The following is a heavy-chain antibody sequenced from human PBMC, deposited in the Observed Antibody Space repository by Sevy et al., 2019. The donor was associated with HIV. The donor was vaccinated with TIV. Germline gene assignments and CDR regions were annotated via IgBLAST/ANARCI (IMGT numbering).Heavy chain of an antibody. J-gene: IGHJ3*02. D-gene: IGHD3-22*01. V-gene: IGHV3-11*01. CDR2: ISSSGSTI. CDR1: GFTFSDYY. CDR3: ARSDSSGYYMWGAFDI. Sequence: GGSLRLSCAASGFTFSDYYMSWIRQAPGKGVEWVSYISSSGSTIYYADSVKGRFTISRDNAKNSLYLQMNSLRAEDTAVYYCARSDSSGYYMWGAFDIWGQGTMVTVSS.